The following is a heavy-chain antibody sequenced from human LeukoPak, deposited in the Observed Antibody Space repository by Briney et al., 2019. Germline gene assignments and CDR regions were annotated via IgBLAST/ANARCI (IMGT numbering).Heavy chain of an antibody. CDR3: TTETPIRITMVQGVHFDY. CDR1: GFTFSSYG. J-gene: IGHJ4*02. D-gene: IGHD3-10*01. CDR2: IKSKTDGGTT. Sequence: GGSLRLSCAASGFTFSSYGMHWVRQAPGKGLEWVGRIKSKTDGGTTDYAAPVKGRFTISRDDSKNTLYLQMNSLKTEDTAVYYCTTETPIRITMVQGVHFDYWGQGTLVTVSS. V-gene: IGHV3-15*01.